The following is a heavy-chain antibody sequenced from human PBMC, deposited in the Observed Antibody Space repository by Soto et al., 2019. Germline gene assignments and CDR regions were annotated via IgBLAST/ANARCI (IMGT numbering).Heavy chain of an antibody. CDR1: GFTFSSYS. CDR3: ARGPYGSGSYINWFDP. CDR2: ISHSSYYI. J-gene: IGHJ5*02. D-gene: IGHD3-10*01. V-gene: IGHV3-21*01. Sequence: EVQLVESGGGLVKPGGSLRLSCAASGFTFSSYSMNWVRQAPGKGLEWVSSISHSSYYIYYADSVKGRFTISRDNAKNSRYLQMTSLRAEDTAVYDCARGPYGSGSYINWFDPWGQGTLVTVSS.